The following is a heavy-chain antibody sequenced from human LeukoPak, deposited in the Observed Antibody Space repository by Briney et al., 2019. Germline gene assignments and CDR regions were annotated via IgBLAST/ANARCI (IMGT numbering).Heavy chain of an antibody. D-gene: IGHD2-15*01. CDR3: AKAPVTSCRGAFCYPFDS. CDR1: GFTVSSNS. J-gene: IGHJ4*02. V-gene: IGHV3-23*01. Sequence: GGSLRLSCKVSGFTVSSNSLSWVRQAPGKGLEGVPATRGSDAGKYYADSVRDRFTISRDNSRNTMYLQMNSLRAEDAAVYYCAKAPVTSCRGAFCYPFDSWGQGTVVTVSS. CDR2: TRGSDAGK.